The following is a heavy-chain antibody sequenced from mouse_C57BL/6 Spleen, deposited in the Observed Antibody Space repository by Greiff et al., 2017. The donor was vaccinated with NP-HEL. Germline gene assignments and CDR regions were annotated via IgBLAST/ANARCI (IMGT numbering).Heavy chain of an antibody. V-gene: IGHV10-1*01. Sequence: EVKLVESGGGLVQPKGSLKLSCAASGFSFNTYAMNWVRQAPGKGLEWVARIRSKSNNYTSYYADSVKDRFTISRDDSESMLYLQMNNLKPEDTAMYYCVRPSPGSGYAIDYWGQGTSVTVSS. D-gene: IGHD4-1*01. CDR3: VRPSPGSGYAIDY. CDR1: GFSFNTYA. CDR2: IRSKSNNYTS. J-gene: IGHJ4*01.